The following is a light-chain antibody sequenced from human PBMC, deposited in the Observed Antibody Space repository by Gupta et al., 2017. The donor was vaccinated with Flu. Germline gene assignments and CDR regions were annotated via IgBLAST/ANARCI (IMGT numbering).Light chain of an antibody. Sequence: PATLSVSPGEAATLSCRASQSISNNLAWFQQSPGQAPSLLIYGASTRGTTVPARFSGSGSGTEFTLTISSLQSEDFAVYYCQQYHNWPRTFGPGTKVEVK. CDR1: QSISNN. CDR2: GAS. J-gene: IGKJ1*01. V-gene: IGKV3-15*01. CDR3: QQYHNWPRT.